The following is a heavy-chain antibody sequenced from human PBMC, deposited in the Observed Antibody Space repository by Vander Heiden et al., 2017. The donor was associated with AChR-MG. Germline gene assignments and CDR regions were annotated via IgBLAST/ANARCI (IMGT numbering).Heavy chain of an antibody. CDR1: GFTFSIYA. CDR2: INSGSRYK. V-gene: IGHV3-21*06. CDR3: ATLATSSDAFDI. Sequence: EVQLVESGGGLVKPGGSLSLSCSASGFTFSIYAMDWVRQAPGQGLEWVSSINSGSRYKYYADSLKGRFTVSRDNAKNSLYLQMNSLRVEDTAVYYCATLATSSDAFDIWGQGTMVTVSS. J-gene: IGHJ3*02.